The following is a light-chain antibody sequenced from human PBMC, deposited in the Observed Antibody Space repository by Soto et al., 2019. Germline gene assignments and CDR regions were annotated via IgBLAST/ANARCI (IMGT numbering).Light chain of an antibody. CDR1: SSDVGNYNY. CDR2: DVT. J-gene: IGLJ7*01. V-gene: IGLV2-11*01. CDR3: ATWDDDLNAAV. Sequence: QSALTQTRSVSGSPGQSVTISCTGSSSDVGNYNYVSWYQQHPGKAPKLIIYDVTKRPAGVPDRFSGSKSGNTASLTISGLHSDDEADYYCATWDDDLNAAVFGGGTQLTVL.